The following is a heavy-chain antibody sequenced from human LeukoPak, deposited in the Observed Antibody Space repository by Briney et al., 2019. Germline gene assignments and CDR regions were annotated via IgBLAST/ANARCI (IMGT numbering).Heavy chain of an antibody. Sequence: PGGSLRLSCAASGFTFSSYAMSWVRQAPGEGLEWVSAISGSGGSTYYADSVKGRFTISRDNSKNTLYLQMNSLRAEDTAVYYCAKGSYDSSGYLDWFDPWGQGTLVTVSS. D-gene: IGHD3-22*01. V-gene: IGHV3-23*01. CDR1: GFTFSSYA. J-gene: IGHJ5*02. CDR3: AKGSYDSSGYLDWFDP. CDR2: ISGSGGST.